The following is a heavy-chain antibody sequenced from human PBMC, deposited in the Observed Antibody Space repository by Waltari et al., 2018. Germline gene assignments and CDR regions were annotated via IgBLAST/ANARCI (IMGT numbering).Heavy chain of an antibody. J-gene: IGHJ4*02. CDR1: GYTFTSYD. CDR2: MNPNSGNT. D-gene: IGHD3-22*01. Sequence: QVQLVQSGAEVKKPGASVKVSCKASGYTFTSYDINWVRQATGQGLEWMGSMNPNSGNTGYAQKFQGRVTMTRNTSISTAYMELSSLRSEDTAVYYCARSAVKYYYDSSGSPPDYWGQGTLVTVSS. CDR3: ARSAVKYYYDSSGSPPDY. V-gene: IGHV1-8*01.